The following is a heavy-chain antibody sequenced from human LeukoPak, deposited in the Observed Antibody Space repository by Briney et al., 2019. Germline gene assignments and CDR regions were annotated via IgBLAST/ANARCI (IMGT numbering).Heavy chain of an antibody. V-gene: IGHV4-34*01. CDR1: GGSFSGYY. CDR2: INHSGST. D-gene: IGHD6-6*01. J-gene: IGHJ6*03. Sequence: SETLSLTCAVYGGSFSGYYWSWIRQPPGKGLEWIGEINHSGSTNYNPSLKGRVTISVDTSKNQFSLKLSSVTAADTAVYYCARYLPAARGYYYYYMDVWGKGTTVTVSS. CDR3: ARYLPAARGYYYYYMDV.